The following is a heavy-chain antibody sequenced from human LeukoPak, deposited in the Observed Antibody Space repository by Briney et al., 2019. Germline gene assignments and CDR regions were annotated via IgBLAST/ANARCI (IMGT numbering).Heavy chain of an antibody. CDR1: GFTVSSNY. V-gene: IGHV3-53*01. J-gene: IGHJ5*02. CDR3: ARSDWFDP. Sequence: GGSLRLSCAASGFTVSSNYVNWVRQAPGKGLGWVSIIYSDGSTFYRDSVQGRFTISRDNAKNTLYLQMNSLRAEDTAVYYCARSDWFDPWGQGTLVTVSS. CDR2: IYSDGST.